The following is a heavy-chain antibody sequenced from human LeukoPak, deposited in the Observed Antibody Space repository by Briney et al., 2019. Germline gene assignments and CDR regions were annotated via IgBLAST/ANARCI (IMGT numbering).Heavy chain of an antibody. J-gene: IGHJ4*02. CDR1: GFTFNNYA. CDR2: ISGDGVSP. D-gene: IGHD4-11*01. CDR3: AKDQYSNYFRGADF. Sequence: GGSPRLSCAASGFTFNNYALTWVRQTPGKGLECVSAISGDGVSPYYADSVRGRFTISRDNSKNTLYLQMNSLRVEDTAVYSCAKDQYSNYFRGADFWGQGTLVTVSS. V-gene: IGHV3-23*01.